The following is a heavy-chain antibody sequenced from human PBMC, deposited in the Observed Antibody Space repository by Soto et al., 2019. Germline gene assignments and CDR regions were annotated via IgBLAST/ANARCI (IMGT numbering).Heavy chain of an antibody. Sequence: EVQLVESGGGLVKPGGSLRLSCAASGFTFSSYSMNWVRQAPGKGLEWVSSISSSSSYIYYADSVKGRFTISRDNAENSLYLQMNSLRAEDTAVYYCARERRVTTVTTGDYWGQGTLVTVSS. J-gene: IGHJ4*02. CDR1: GFTFSSYS. CDR2: ISSSSSYI. V-gene: IGHV3-21*01. CDR3: ARERRVTTVTTGDY. D-gene: IGHD4-17*01.